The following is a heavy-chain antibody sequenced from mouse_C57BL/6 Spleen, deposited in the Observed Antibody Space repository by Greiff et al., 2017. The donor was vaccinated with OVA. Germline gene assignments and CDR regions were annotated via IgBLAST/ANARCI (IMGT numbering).Heavy chain of an antibody. V-gene: IGHV1-52*01. CDR3: ASPYYYGSSNWYFDV. Sequence: QVQLKQPGAELVRPGSSVKLSCKASGYTFTSYWMHWVKQRPIQGLEWIGNIDPSDSETHYNQKFKDKATLTVDKSSSTAYMQLSSLTSEDSAVYYCASPYYYGSSNWYFDVWGTGTTVTVSS. CDR1: GYTFTSYW. D-gene: IGHD1-1*01. CDR2: IDPSDSET. J-gene: IGHJ1*03.